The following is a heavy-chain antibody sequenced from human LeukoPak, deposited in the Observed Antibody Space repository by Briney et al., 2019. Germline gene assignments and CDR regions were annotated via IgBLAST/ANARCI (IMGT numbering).Heavy chain of an antibody. V-gene: IGHV3-7*01. J-gene: IGHJ4*02. CDR1: GFTFSSYW. CDR2: IKQDGSEK. CDR3: ARGVVAVAGTWYFDY. D-gene: IGHD6-19*01. Sequence: GGSLRLSCAASGFTFSSYWMSWVRQAPGRGLEWVANIKQDGSEKYYVDSVKGRFTISRDNAKNSLYLQMNSLRAEDTAVYYCARGVVAVAGTWYFDYWGQGTLVTVSS.